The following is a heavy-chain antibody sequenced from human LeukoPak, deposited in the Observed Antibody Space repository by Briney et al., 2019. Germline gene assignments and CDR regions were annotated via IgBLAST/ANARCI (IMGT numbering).Heavy chain of an antibody. V-gene: IGHV3-66*01. J-gene: IGHJ4*02. CDR2: IYSGGST. CDR3: AREGVSLIDY. CDR1: GFTFSSYW. Sequence: GGSLRLSCAASGFTFSSYWMSWVRQAPGKGLEWVSVIYSGGSTYYADSVKGRFTISRDNPKNTLYLQMNSLRAEDTAVYYCAREGVSLIDYWGQGTLVTVSS.